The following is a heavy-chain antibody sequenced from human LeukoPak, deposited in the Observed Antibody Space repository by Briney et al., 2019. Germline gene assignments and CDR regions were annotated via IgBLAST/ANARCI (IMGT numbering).Heavy chain of an antibody. CDR1: GGSISSGSYY. V-gene: IGHV4-61*02. Sequence: PSQTLSLTCTVSGGSISSGSYYWSWIRQPAGKGLEWIGRIYTSGSANYNPSLKSRVTISVDTSKNQFSLKLSSVTAADTAVYYCARDGEEWEPDHAFDIWGQGTMVTVSS. D-gene: IGHD1-26*01. CDR3: ARDGEEWEPDHAFDI. J-gene: IGHJ3*02. CDR2: IYTSGSA.